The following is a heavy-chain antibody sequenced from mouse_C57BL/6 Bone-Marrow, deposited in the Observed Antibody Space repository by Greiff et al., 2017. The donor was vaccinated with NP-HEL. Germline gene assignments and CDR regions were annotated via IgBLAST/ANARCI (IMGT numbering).Heavy chain of an antibody. V-gene: IGHV1-81*01. J-gene: IGHJ4*01. D-gene: IGHD1-1*01. Sequence: QVQLQQSGAELARPGASVKLSCKASGYTFTSYGISWVKQRTGQGLEWIGEIYPRSGNTYYNEKFKGKATLPADKSSSTAYMELRSLTSEDSAVYFCARSVITTVVAPSYAMDYWGQGTSVTVSS. CDR2: IYPRSGNT. CDR1: GYTFTSYG. CDR3: ARSVITTVVAPSYAMDY.